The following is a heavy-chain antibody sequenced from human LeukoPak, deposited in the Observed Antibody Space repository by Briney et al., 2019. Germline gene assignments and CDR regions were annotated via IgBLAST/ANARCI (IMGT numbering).Heavy chain of an antibody. D-gene: IGHD3-10*02. J-gene: IGHJ6*04. CDR1: GFTFRSYE. CDR2: ISCSDSNI. Sequence: GGSLRLACAASGFTFRSYEINSVRQAPGRGLEWVCYISCSDSNIYYADSVKGRFTLSRENAKHSLYLQMNSLSAEDTAVYYCAELGITMIGGVWGKGTTVTISS. V-gene: IGHV3-48*03. CDR3: AELGITMIGGV.